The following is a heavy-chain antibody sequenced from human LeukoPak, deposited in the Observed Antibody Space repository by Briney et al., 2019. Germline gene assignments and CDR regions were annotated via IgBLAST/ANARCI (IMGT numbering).Heavy chain of an antibody. CDR1: GFTFGNAW. J-gene: IGHJ6*03. Sequence: PGGSLRLSCAASGFTFGNAWMSWVRQAPGKGLEWVGRIKSQTDGGTTDYAAPVKGRFTISRDDSKNTLYLQMNSLKTEDTAVYYCTTEEQQRPSYYYYYYMDVWGKGTTVTVSS. CDR2: IKSQTDGGTT. CDR3: TTEEQQRPSYYYYYYMDV. V-gene: IGHV3-15*01. D-gene: IGHD6-13*01.